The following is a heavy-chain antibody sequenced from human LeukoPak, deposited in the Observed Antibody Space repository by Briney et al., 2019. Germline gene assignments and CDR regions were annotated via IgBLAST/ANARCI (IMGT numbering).Heavy chain of an antibody. V-gene: IGHV3-NL1*01. D-gene: IGHD2-15*01. CDR3: AKISSRSVPRSYSDF. J-gene: IGHJ4*01. CDR2: ISNSGSST. CDR1: GFTFSSYG. Sequence: PGGSLRLSCAASGFTFSSYGMHWVRQAPGKGLEWVSGISNSGSSTYYADSVKGRFTISRDNSLSTLFLQMNSLRVEDTAIYYCAKISSRSVPRSYSDFWGQGNLVTVSS.